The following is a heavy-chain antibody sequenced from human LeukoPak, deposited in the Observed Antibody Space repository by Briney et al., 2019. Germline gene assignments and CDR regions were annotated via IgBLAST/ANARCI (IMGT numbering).Heavy chain of an antibody. V-gene: IGHV3-66*01. D-gene: IGHD3-3*01. Sequence: GRSLRLSCAATGFIVSSNYMNWVRQAPGKGLEWVSTPYTDGRTFYADSVKGRFTFSRDNSKNTVYLQLNSLRAEDTAVYYCSRIWSAHDNSWGQGALVTVSS. CDR2: PYTDGRT. J-gene: IGHJ4*02. CDR1: GFIVSSNY. CDR3: SRIWSAHDNS.